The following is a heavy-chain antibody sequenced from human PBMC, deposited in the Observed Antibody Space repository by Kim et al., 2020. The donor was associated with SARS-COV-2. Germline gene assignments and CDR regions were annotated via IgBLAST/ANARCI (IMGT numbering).Heavy chain of an antibody. CDR1: GYTFTSYG. D-gene: IGHD6-13*01. CDR3: ARGSASSSWYLSFCDY. CDR2: ISAYNGNT. Sequence: ASVKVSCKASGYTFTSYGISWVRQAPGQGLEWMGWISAYNGNTNYAQKLQGRVTMTTDTSTSTAYMELRSLRSDDTAVYYCARGSASSSWYLSFCDYWGQGTLVTVSS. V-gene: IGHV1-18*01. J-gene: IGHJ4*02.